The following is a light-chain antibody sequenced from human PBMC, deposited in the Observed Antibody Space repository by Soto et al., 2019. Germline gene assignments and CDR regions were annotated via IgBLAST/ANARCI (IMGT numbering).Light chain of an antibody. CDR2: DAS. CDR3: QQYETFAGT. V-gene: IGKV1-5*01. Sequence: DIQMTQSPSTLSASVGDTVTVTCRASQSVSGWLAWYQQKPGEAPKLLIYDASALSRGVPSRFSGSGSGTNVTLTIASLQTDDCATYDGQQYETFAGTFGPGTKV. J-gene: IGKJ1*01. CDR1: QSVSGW.